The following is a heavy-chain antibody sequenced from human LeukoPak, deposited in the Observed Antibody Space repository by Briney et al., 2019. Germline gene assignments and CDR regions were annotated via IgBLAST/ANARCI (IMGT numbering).Heavy chain of an antibody. CDR2: ISSTSSTQ. J-gene: IGHJ4*02. CDR3: ARDQYYDFMGWRYYFDY. V-gene: IGHV3-48*02. Sequence: PGGSLRLSCAASGFTFSSYAMSWVRQAPGKGLEWVSYISSTSSTQYYADSVKGRFTISRDNAKNSLYLQMNSLRDEDTAVYYCARDQYYDFMGWRYYFDYWGQGTLVTVSS. CDR1: GFTFSSYA. D-gene: IGHD3-3*01.